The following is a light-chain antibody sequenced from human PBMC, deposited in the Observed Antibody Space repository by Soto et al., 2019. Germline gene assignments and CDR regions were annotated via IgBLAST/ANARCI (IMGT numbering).Light chain of an antibody. J-gene: IGLJ3*02. CDR3: AAWDDSLNGWV. Sequence: QSVLTQPPSASGTPGQRVTISCSGSSSNIGSNTVNWYQLLPRTAPKLLIYTNSQWPSGVPDRFSGSKSGTSASLAISGLQSEDEADYYCAAWDDSLNGWVFGGGTKLTVL. V-gene: IGLV1-44*01. CDR2: TNS. CDR1: SSNIGSNT.